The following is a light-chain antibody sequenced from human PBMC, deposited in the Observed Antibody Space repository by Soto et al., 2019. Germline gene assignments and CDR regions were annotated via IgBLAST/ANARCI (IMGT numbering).Light chain of an antibody. Sequence: QSVLTQPPSASGSPGQSLTISCTGTSSDVGGYNYVSWYQQRPGKAPKLVIYEVTKRPSGVPDRFSGSKSGSTASLTVSGLRADDEAEYYCASYAGTKLFVFGSGTKLTVL. CDR3: ASYAGTKLFV. CDR2: EVT. V-gene: IGLV2-8*01. CDR1: SSDVGGYNY. J-gene: IGLJ1*01.